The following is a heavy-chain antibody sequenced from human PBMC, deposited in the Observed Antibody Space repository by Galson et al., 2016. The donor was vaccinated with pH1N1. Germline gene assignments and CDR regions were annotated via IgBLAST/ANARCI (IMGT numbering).Heavy chain of an antibody. Sequence: SGYNFNGHYIHWVRQAPGQGPEWMGWINANSGSTNFLQKFEGRVTMTRDTSRHTVYMEMRRLTSDDTAVYYCARVLAYSNSPFDAFDVWGQGTMVTVSS. J-gene: IGHJ3*01. CDR2: INANSGST. CDR1: GYNFNGHY. V-gene: IGHV1-2*02. D-gene: IGHD3-16*01. CDR3: ARVLAYSNSPFDAFDV.